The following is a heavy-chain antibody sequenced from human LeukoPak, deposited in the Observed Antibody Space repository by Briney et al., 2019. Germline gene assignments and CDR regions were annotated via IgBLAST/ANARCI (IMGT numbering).Heavy chain of an antibody. CDR2: INSDGSST. V-gene: IGHV3-74*01. Sequence: GGSLRLSCAASGFTFSSYWMHWVRQAPGKGLVWVSRINSDGSSTSYADSVKGRFTISRDNAKNTLYLQMNSLRAEDTAVYYCAREDPYSAFDYWGQGTLVTVSS. J-gene: IGHJ4*02. D-gene: IGHD6-13*01. CDR1: GFTFSSYW. CDR3: AREDPYSAFDY.